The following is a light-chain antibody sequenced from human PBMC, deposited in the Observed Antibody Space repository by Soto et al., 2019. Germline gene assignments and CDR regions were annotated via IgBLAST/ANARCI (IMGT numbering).Light chain of an antibody. CDR3: ASWDDSLNGVV. J-gene: IGLJ2*01. V-gene: IGLV1-44*01. CDR2: SDN. Sequence: QSVLTQPPSASGTPGQRVTISCSGSSSNIGRNTVNWYQHLPGTAPKLVIYSDNQRPSGVPHRFSGSKSGTSASLAISGLQSEDEADYYCASWDDSLNGVVFGVGTQLPVL. CDR1: SSNIGRNT.